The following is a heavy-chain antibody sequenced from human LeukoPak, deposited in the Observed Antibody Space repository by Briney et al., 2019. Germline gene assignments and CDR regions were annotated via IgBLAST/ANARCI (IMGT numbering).Heavy chain of an antibody. CDR2: ISYDGSNK. V-gene: IGHV3-30*01. J-gene: IGHJ5*02. CDR1: GFTFSSYA. CDR3: ARTGSDPNWFDP. Sequence: PGGSLHLSCAASGFTFSSYAMHWVRQAPGKGLEWVAVISYDGSNKYYADSVKGRFTISRDNSKNTLYLQMNSLRAEDTAVYYCARTGSDPNWFDPWGQGTLVSVSS.